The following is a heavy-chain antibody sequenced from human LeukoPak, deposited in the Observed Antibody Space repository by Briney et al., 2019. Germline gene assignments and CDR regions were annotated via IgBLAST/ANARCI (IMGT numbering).Heavy chain of an antibody. CDR3: ARGGGDIAIDY. CDR2: ISSRSYI. CDR1: GFTLSQYA. D-gene: IGHD2-21*02. Sequence: SGGSLRLSCSASGFTLSQYAMHWVRQAPGKGLEWVASISSRSYIYYADAVKGRFTISRDNARNSLYLQMNSLRAEDTALYYCARGGGDIAIDYWGQGTLVAVSS. V-gene: IGHV3-69-1*01. J-gene: IGHJ4*02.